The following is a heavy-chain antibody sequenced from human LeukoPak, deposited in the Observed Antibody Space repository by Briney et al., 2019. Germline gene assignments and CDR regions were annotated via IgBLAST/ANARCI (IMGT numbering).Heavy chain of an antibody. J-gene: IGHJ3*02. CDR3: AKVASTTRRHDAFDI. V-gene: IGHV1-2*02. Sequence: ASVKVSCKASGYTLTDYYIHWVRQAPGQGLEWMGWITPSSGGTIYAQKFQGRVTMTRDMSISTAYMELSRLRSDDTAVYYCAKVASTTRRHDAFDIWGQGTLVTVSS. D-gene: IGHD1-1*01. CDR2: ITPSSGGT. CDR1: GYTLTDYY.